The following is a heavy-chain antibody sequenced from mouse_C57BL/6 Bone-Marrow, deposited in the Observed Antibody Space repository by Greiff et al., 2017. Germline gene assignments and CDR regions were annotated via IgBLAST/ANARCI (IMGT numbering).Heavy chain of an antibody. V-gene: IGHV14-4*01. CDR1: GFNIKADY. Sequence: EVQLQQSGAELVRPGASVKLSCTASGFNIKADYMHWVKQRPEQGLEWIGWIDPENGDTESASKFQGKATITVDTYSNTAYLQLSSLTSEDTAVYYGTRIAYWGQGTLVTVSA. CDR2: IDPENGDT. J-gene: IGHJ3*01. CDR3: TRIAY.